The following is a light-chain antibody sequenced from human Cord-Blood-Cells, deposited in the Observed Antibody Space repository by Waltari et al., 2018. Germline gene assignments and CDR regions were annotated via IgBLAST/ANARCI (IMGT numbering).Light chain of an antibody. CDR1: QDISNY. V-gene: IGKV1-33*01. CDR2: DAS. J-gene: IGKJ5*01. CDR3: QQYDNLLIT. Sequence: DIQITQSPPSLSVSVGDRFTITCQASQDISNYLNWYQQKPGKAPKLLIYDASNLETGVPSRFSGSGSGTDFTFTISSLQPEDIATYYCQQYDNLLITFGQGTRLEIK.